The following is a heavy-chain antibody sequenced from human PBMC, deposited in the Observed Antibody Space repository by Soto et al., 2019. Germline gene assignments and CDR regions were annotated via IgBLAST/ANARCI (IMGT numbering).Heavy chain of an antibody. D-gene: IGHD6-13*01. J-gene: IGHJ6*03. Sequence: GGSLRLSCAAFGFTFSSYGMHWVRQAPGKGLEWVAVIWYDGSNKYYADSVKGRFTISRDNSKNTLYLQMNSLRAEDTAVYYCARYRIPGIAAAGTNYYYYMDVWGKGTTVTVSS. CDR3: ARYRIPGIAAAGTNYYYYMDV. CDR1: GFTFSSYG. V-gene: IGHV3-33*01. CDR2: IWYDGSNK.